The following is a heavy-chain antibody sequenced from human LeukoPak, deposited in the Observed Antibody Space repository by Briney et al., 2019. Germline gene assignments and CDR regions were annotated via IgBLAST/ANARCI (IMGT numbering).Heavy chain of an antibody. D-gene: IGHD3-10*01. CDR2: IYPGDSDT. V-gene: IGHV5-51*01. J-gene: IGHJ4*02. Sequence: GESLKISCKGSEYSFTSYWIGWVRQMPGKGLEWMGIIYPGDSDTRYSPSFQGQVTISADKSISTAYLQWSSLKASDTAMYYCARQDYYGSGSYSILDYWGQGTLVTVSS. CDR1: EYSFTSYW. CDR3: ARQDYYGSGSYSILDY.